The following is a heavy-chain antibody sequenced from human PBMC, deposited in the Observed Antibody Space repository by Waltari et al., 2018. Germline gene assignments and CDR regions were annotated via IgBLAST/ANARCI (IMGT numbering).Heavy chain of an antibody. CDR1: GGTFSSYA. Sequence: QVQLVQSGAEVKKPGSSVKVSCKASGGTFSSYAISWVRPAPGQGLEWMGGIIPIFGTANDAQKFQGRVTITTDESTSTAYMELSSLRSEDTAVYYCARTGYSSGWDAGYYFDYWGQGTLVTVSS. CDR2: IIPIFGTA. D-gene: IGHD6-19*01. J-gene: IGHJ4*02. CDR3: ARTGYSSGWDAGYYFDY. V-gene: IGHV1-69*05.